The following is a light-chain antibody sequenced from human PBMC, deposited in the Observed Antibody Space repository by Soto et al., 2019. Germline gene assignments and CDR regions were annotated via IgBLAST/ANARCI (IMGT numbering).Light chain of an antibody. CDR1: QSVRSW. J-gene: IGKJ4*01. Sequence: DIQMTQSPATLSASVGDRVTITCRASQSVRSWLAWYQQKPGTAPKLLIFDASRLESGVPSRFSGSASGTEFTLTISSLQPEDVAAYYCQKYNSAPLTFGGGTKVEIK. CDR3: QKYNSAPLT. V-gene: IGKV1-5*01. CDR2: DAS.